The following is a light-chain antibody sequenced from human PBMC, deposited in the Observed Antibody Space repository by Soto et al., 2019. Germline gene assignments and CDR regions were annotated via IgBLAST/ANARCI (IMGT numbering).Light chain of an antibody. CDR3: QQYNNWPPIP. Sequence: IVLMHSPGTLSLSPWERATLSCRASQYMTRTYIAWYQQKPGQAPRLLIYGASTRATGIPARFSGSGSGTEFTLTISSLQSEDFAVYYCQQYNNWPPIPFGQGTRLE. CDR2: GAS. CDR1: QYMTRT. J-gene: IGKJ5*01. V-gene: IGKV3-15*01.